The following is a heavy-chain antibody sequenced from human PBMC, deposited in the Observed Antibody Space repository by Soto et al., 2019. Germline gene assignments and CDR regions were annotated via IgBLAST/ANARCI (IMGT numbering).Heavy chain of an antibody. Sequence: GESLKISCKGSGYSFPSYWIGWVRQIPRKGREWMGIVYPGDSDTTYSPSFQGQVTVSADKSISTAYLQWSSLKASDAAMYYCARHYVASSSYYYYYSTDVWGQGTTVTDSS. CDR3: ARHYVASSSYYYYYSTDV. CDR1: GYSFPSYW. CDR2: VYPGDSDT. V-gene: IGHV5-51*01. J-gene: IGHJ6*02. D-gene: IGHD2-21*01.